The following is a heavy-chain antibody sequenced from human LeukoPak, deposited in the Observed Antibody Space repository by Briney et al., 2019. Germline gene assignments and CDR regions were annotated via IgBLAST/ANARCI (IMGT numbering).Heavy chain of an antibody. V-gene: IGHV4-38-2*02. J-gene: IGHJ4*02. CDR3: ATVQGTVSGPLDF. CDR2: FYHSGST. Sequence: SETLSLTCTVSGYSISSGYYWGWVRQPPGEGLEWIVGFYHSGSTYYNPSLKSRVTISIDTSQNQFSLKLSSVTAADTAVYYCATVQGTVSGPLDFWGQGTLVTVSS. CDR1: GYSISSGYY. D-gene: IGHD6-19*01.